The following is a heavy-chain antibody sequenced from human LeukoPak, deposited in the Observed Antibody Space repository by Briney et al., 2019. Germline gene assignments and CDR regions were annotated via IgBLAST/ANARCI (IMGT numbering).Heavy chain of an antibody. Sequence: SDTLSLTYAVYGRPFSGFYWSWIRHPPGKALVYSGDINHSGSTNYNPSLKSRVTISVDTSKNQFSLKLSSVTAADTAVYYCARGARGWDQKAFLDYWGQGTLVTVSS. CDR1: GRPFSGFY. J-gene: IGHJ4*02. D-gene: IGHD6-19*01. CDR3: ARGARGWDQKAFLDY. V-gene: IGHV4-34*01. CDR2: INHSGST.